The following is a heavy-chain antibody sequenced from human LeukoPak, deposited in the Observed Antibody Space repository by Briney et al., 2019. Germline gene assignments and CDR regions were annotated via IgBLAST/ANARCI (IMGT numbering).Heavy chain of an antibody. CDR3: ASFLPGYYYDSSGYYS. J-gene: IGHJ4*02. D-gene: IGHD3-22*01. CDR1: GFTFSDYY. CDR2: IKQDGSEK. Sequence: GGSLRLSCAASGFTFSDYYMSWVRQAPGKGLEWVANIKQDGSEKYYVDSVKGRFTISRDNAKNSLYLQMNSLRAEDTAVYYCASFLPGYYYDSSGYYSWGQGTLVTVSS. V-gene: IGHV3-7*01.